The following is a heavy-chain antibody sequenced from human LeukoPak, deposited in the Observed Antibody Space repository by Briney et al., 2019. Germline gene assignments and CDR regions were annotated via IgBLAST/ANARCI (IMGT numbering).Heavy chain of an antibody. V-gene: IGHV4-4*02. CDR2: IYHSGST. CDR3: VSNGWYSLEY. J-gene: IGHJ4*02. CDR1: GVSISGSNW. D-gene: IGHD6-19*01. Sequence: SETLSLTCAVSGVSISGSNWWSWVRQAPGKGLEWIGEIYHSGSTNYNPSLKSRVTISVDKSKNQLSLRLNSVTAADTAVYYCVSNGWYSLEYWGQGTLVTVSS.